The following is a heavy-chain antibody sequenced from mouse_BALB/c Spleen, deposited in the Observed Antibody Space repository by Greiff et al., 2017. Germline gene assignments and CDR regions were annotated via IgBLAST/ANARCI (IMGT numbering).Heavy chain of an antibody. D-gene: IGHD2-3*01. J-gene: IGHJ2*01. CDR3: ARRVYDGYYDY. CDR1: GFAFSSYD. CDR2: ISSGGGST. Sequence: EVMLVESGGGLVKPGGSLKLSCAASGFAFSSYDMSWVRQTPEKRLEWVAYISSGGGSTYYPDTVKGRFTISRDNAKNTLYLQMSSLKSEDTAMYYCARRVYDGYYDYWGQGTTLTVSS. V-gene: IGHV5-12-1*01.